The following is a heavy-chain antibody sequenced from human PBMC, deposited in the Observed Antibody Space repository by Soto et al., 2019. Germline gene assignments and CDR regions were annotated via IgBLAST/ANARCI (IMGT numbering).Heavy chain of an antibody. CDR1: GDYINNSHW. CDR2: TYHSGTT. CDR3: AREVNSSPARGPNWFDP. V-gene: IGHV4-4*02. D-gene: IGHD6-13*01. J-gene: IGHJ5*02. Sequence: QVQLQESGPGLVQPSGTLSLTCAVSGDYINNSHWWSWVRQTPGKGLEWIGETYHSGTTNYNPSLKTRVTISIDESKNQFSPKMNSVTAADTAVYYCAREVNSSPARGPNWFDPWGQGTLVTVSS.